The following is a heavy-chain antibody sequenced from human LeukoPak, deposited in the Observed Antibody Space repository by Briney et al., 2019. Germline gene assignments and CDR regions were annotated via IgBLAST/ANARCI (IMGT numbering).Heavy chain of an antibody. Sequence: TGGSLRLSCTVSGFTVSSNSMSWVRQAPGKGLEWVSGINWNGGSTGYADSVKGRFTISRDNAKNSLYLQMNSLRAEDTALYYCARAGHQSQQLDRLPDYWGQGTLVTVSS. CDR2: INWNGGST. CDR1: GFTVSSNS. J-gene: IGHJ4*02. CDR3: ARAGHQSQQLDRLPDY. V-gene: IGHV3-20*04. D-gene: IGHD6-13*01.